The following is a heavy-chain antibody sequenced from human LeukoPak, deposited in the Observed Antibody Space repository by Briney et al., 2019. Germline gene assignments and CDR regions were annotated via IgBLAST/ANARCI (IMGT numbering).Heavy chain of an antibody. CDR3: TRERYDSSGYYLVLLFGY. J-gene: IGHJ4*02. V-gene: IGHV3-49*04. D-gene: IGHD3-22*01. CDR1: GFTFSSYA. Sequence: GGSLRLSCAASGFTFSSYAMHWVRQAPGKGLEWVGFIRSKAYGGTTEYAASVKGRFTISRDDSKSIAYLQMNSLKTEDTAVYYCTRERYDSSGYYLVLLFGYWGQGTLVTVSS. CDR2: IRSKAYGGTT.